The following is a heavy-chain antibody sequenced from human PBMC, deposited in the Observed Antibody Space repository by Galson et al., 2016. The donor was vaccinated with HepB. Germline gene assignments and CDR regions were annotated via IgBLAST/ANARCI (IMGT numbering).Heavy chain of an antibody. D-gene: IGHD2-15*01. CDR2: TSWNSGSI. Sequence: SLRLSCAASGFTFDDYAMHWVRQAPGKGLEWVSGTSWNSGSIGYADSVKGRFTISRDNDKNSLHLQMNILRAEDTAVYYCAKRYCSGGSCYHVDHWGQGTLVTVSS. CDR1: GFTFDDYA. CDR3: AKRYCSGGSCYHVDH. V-gene: IGHV3-9*01. J-gene: IGHJ5*02.